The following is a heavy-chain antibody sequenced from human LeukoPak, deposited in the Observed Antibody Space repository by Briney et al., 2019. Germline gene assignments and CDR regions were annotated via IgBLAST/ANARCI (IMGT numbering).Heavy chain of an antibody. CDR1: GGSISSYY. Sequence: PSETLSLTCTVSGGSISSYYWSWIRQPPGKGLEWIGYIYYSGSTNYNPSLKSRVTISVDTSKNQFSLKLSSVTAADTAVYYCASMYSSSWYWFDPWGQGTLVTVSS. CDR2: IYYSGST. J-gene: IGHJ5*02. D-gene: IGHD6-13*01. V-gene: IGHV4-59*08. CDR3: ASMYSSSWYWFDP.